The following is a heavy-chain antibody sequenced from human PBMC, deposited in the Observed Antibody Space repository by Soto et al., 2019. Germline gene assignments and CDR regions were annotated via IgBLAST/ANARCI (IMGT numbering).Heavy chain of an antibody. D-gene: IGHD4-17*01. CDR2: IYDRGTT. CDR1: GSSIGTYC. J-gene: IGHJ4*02. CDR3: ALRWNDLAVTIFDY. Sequence: SETLSLTCTVSGSSIGTYCWSWIRQSPGKGLELIGYIYDRGTTDYNPSLKSRVTMSVDTSKTQFSLPLNSVTPAEPAVYYCALRWNDLAVTIFDYWRQGIQVPAS. V-gene: IGHV4-59*01.